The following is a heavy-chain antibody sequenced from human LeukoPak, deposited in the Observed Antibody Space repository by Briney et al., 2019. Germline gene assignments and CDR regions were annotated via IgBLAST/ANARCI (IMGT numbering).Heavy chain of an antibody. Sequence: GESLKISCEGSGYNFTNYWIDWVRQMPGKGLEWMGIFYPADSDTRYSPSFQGQVTISADKSISTAYLQWSSLKASDTAMYYCARLSGGGPGYFDYWGQGTLVTVSS. CDR2: FYPADSDT. D-gene: IGHD2-15*01. J-gene: IGHJ4*02. CDR3: ARLSGGGPGYFDY. V-gene: IGHV5-51*01. CDR1: GYNFTNYW.